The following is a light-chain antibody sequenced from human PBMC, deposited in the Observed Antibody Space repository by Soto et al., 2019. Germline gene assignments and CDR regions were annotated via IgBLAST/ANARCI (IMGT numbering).Light chain of an antibody. CDR1: QSVSRY. CDR2: DAS. Sequence: EIVLTQSPATLSLSPGERATLSCRASQSVSRYLAWYPQKPGQAPRLLIYDASSRATGIPARFSGSGSGTDFTLTITSLEAEEFAVYYCQRRSNGPSTFGGGTKLEI. CDR3: QRRSNGPST. V-gene: IGKV3-11*01. J-gene: IGKJ4*01.